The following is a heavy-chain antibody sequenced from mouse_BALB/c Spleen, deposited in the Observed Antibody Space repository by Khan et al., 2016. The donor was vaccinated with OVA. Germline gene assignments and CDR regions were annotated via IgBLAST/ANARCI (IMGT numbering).Heavy chain of an antibody. D-gene: IGHD1-1*01. V-gene: IGHV3-8*02. Sequence: EVKLEESGPSLVKPSQTLSLTCSVTGDSITSGFWNWIRKFPGNKFEYMGYVTYCGNTYSNPSLKSRISISRDTSKSQYYLQLNSVTTEDTATYFCARSYGSWAMDYWGQGTSVTVSS. J-gene: IGHJ4*01. CDR2: VTYCGNT. CDR3: ARSYGSWAMDY. CDR1: GDSITSGF.